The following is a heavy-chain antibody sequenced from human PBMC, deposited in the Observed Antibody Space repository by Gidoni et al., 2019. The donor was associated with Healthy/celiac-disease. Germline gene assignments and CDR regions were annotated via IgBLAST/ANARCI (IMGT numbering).Heavy chain of an antibody. CDR1: GFTFVDYA. Sequence: EVKLVESGGGLVQPGRSLRLSCAASGFTFVDYAMHWVRQAPGKGLEWVSGISWNSGSIGYADSVKGRFTISRDNAKNSLYLQMNSLRAEDTALYYCAKSGGIAVADTYFDYWGQGTLVTVSS. V-gene: IGHV3-9*01. J-gene: IGHJ4*02. CDR3: AKSGGIAVADTYFDY. D-gene: IGHD6-19*01. CDR2: ISWNSGSI.